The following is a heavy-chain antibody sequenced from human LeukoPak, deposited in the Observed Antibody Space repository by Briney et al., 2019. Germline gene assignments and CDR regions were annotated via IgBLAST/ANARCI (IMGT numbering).Heavy chain of an antibody. J-gene: IGHJ4*02. V-gene: IGHV3-30*01. CDR1: GFTFSSYA. CDR3: ARDFYYLVATIGGVDY. Sequence: GRSLRLSCAASGFTFSSYAMHWVRQAPGKGLEWVAVISYDGSNKYYADSVKGRFTISRDNSKNTLYLQMNSLRAEDTAVYYCARDFYYLVATIGGVDYWGQGTLVTVPS. CDR2: ISYDGSNK. D-gene: IGHD5-12*01.